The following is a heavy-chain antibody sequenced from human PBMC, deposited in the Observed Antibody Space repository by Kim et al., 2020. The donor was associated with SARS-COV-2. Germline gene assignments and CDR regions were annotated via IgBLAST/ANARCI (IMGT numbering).Heavy chain of an antibody. D-gene: IGHD3-3*01. V-gene: IGHV4-34*01. CDR1: GGSFSGYY. CDR3: ARGPRFWSGYWGFRADY. Sequence: SETLSLTCAVYGGSFSGYYWSWIRQPPGKGLEWIGEINHSGSTNYNPSLKSRVTISVDTSKNQFSLKLSSVTAADTAVYYCARGPRFWSGYWGFRADYWGQGTLVTVSS. CDR2: INHSGST. J-gene: IGHJ4*02.